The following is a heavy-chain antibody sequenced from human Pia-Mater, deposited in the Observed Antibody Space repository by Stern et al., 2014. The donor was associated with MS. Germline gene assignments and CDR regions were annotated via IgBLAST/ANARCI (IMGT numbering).Heavy chain of an antibody. Sequence: VQLVESGAEVKKPGASVKVSCKASGYTFTGYFMHWVRQAPGQGLEWMGWINPNSGGTNYALQFQGWVTMTRDTSISTAYMELRRLKSDDTAIYYCARGGPYGDYGLRFDPWGQGTLVTVSS. CDR2: INPNSGGT. CDR3: ARGGPYGDYGLRFDP. CDR1: GYTFTGYF. D-gene: IGHD4-17*01. J-gene: IGHJ5*02. V-gene: IGHV1-2*04.